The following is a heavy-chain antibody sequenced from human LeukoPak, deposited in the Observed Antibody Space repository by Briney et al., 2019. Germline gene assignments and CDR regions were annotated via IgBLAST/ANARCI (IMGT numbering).Heavy chain of an antibody. CDR1: GFTFSSYS. J-gene: IGHJ4*02. V-gene: IGHV3-48*01. Sequence: GGSLRLSCAASGFTFSSYSMNWVRQAPGKGLEWVSYISSSSSTIYYADSVKGRFTISRDNSKNTVYLQVNSLRAEDTALYYCAQDRAYIQFYFWGQGTLVTVSS. CDR3: AQDRAYIQFYF. D-gene: IGHD5-18*01. CDR2: ISSSSSTI.